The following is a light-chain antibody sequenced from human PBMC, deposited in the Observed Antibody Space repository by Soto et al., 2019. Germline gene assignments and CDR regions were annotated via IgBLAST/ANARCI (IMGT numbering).Light chain of an antibody. Sequence: QSALTQPASVSGSPGQSITISCTGTSNDIGHYYSVSWYQQHPAKAPKLMISEVSNRPSGISNRFSGSKSGNTAFLTISGLQAEDEADYYCASYVRTVALVFGGGTKLTVL. J-gene: IGLJ3*02. V-gene: IGLV2-14*01. CDR1: SNDIGHYYS. CDR2: EVS. CDR3: ASYVRTVALV.